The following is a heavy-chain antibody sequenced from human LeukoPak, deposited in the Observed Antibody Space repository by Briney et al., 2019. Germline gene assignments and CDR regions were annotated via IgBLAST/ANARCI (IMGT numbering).Heavy chain of an antibody. CDR1: GYTFTSYG. V-gene: IGHV1-18*01. CDR3: ARVQSITRYNWNYGDNWFDP. D-gene: IGHD1-7*01. J-gene: IGHJ5*02. Sequence: ASEKVSCKASGYTFTSYGISWVRQAPGQGLEWMGWISAYNGNTNYAQKLQGRVTMTTDTSTSTAYMELRSLRSDDTAAYYCARVQSITRYNWNYGDNWFDPWGQGTLVTVSS. CDR2: ISAYNGNT.